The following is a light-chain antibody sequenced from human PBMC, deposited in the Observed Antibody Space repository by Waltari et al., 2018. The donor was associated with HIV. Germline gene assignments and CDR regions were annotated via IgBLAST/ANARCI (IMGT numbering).Light chain of an antibody. V-gene: IGLV1-51*02. CDR3: GAWDTSLNTFL. CDR2: ENN. J-gene: IGLJ2*01. CDR1: SSNIWVNY. Sequence: QSVLTQPPSVSAAPGQKVTISCSGNSSNIWVNYVSWYQQFPGTAPNLLIYENNKRTAGIPDRSSAYKSGTSATLGITGLQTGDEANYYCGAWDTSLNTFLFAGGTEVTVL.